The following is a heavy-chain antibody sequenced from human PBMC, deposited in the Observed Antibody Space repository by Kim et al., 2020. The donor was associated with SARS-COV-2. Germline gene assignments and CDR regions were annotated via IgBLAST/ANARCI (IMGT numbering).Heavy chain of an antibody. CDR2: INQAGSEK. D-gene: IGHD6-25*01. CDR3: AKTTRISGSG. Sequence: GGSLRLSCAASGFIFSTYWMSWARQAPGKGLEWVATINQAGSEKYYVDSVKGQFTISRDNAKNSLYLQMNSLRAEDTAMYYCAKTTRISGSGWGQGTLVTVSS. CDR1: GFIFSTYW. V-gene: IGHV3-7*01. J-gene: IGHJ4*02.